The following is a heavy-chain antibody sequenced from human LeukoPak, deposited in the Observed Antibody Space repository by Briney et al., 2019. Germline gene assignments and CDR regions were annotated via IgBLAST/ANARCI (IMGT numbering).Heavy chain of an antibody. Sequence: GGSLRLSCAASGFTFSSYAMSWVRQASGKGLEWVSAISGSGGSTYYADSVKGRFTISRENSKNTLYLQMNSLRAEDTAVYYCAKGVGYSSGWYDYWGQGTLVTVSS. D-gene: IGHD6-19*01. CDR1: GFTFSSYA. V-gene: IGHV3-23*01. J-gene: IGHJ4*02. CDR2: ISGSGGST. CDR3: AKGVGYSSGWYDY.